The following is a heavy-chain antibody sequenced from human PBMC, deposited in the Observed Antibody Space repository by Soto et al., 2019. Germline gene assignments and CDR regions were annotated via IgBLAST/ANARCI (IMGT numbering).Heavy chain of an antibody. J-gene: IGHJ3*02. Sequence: QVQLQESGPGLVKPSQTLSLTCTVSGGSISSGGYYWSWIRQHPGKGLEWIGYIYYSGSTYYNPSLKSRVTISVDTSKNQFSLKLSSVTAADTAVYYCARESTFAYYDSSGYEDYDAFDIWGQGTMVTVSS. CDR3: ARESTFAYYDSSGYEDYDAFDI. CDR2: IYYSGST. V-gene: IGHV4-31*03. CDR1: GGSISSGGYY. D-gene: IGHD3-22*01.